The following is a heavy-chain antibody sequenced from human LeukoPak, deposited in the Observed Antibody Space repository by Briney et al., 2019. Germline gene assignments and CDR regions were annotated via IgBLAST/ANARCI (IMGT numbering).Heavy chain of an antibody. CDR3: ARSRSIDGSSSWEFDY. CDR2: IKQDGSEK. CDR1: GFTFSSYW. V-gene: IGHV3-7*01. Sequence: PGGSLRLSCAASGFTFSSYWMSWVRQAPGKGLEWVANIKQDGSEKYYVDSVKGRFTISRDNAKNSLYLQMNSLRAEDTAVYYCARSRSIDGSSSWEFDYWGQGTLVTVSS. D-gene: IGHD6-13*01. J-gene: IGHJ4*02.